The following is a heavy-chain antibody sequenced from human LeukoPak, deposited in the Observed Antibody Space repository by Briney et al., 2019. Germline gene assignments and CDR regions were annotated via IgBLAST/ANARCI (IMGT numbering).Heavy chain of an antibody. CDR3: ARDCLSLRYFDCQAQGGFDY. Sequence: ASVTVSCKASGYTFTIYGISWVRQAPGQGLEWMGWISAYNGNTNYAQKLHGRVTMTTDTSSSTAYMELRSLRSDDTAVYYCARDCLSLRYFDCQAQGGFDYWGQGTLVTVSS. CDR2: ISAYNGNT. J-gene: IGHJ4*02. V-gene: IGHV1-18*01. CDR1: GYTFTIYG. D-gene: IGHD3-9*01.